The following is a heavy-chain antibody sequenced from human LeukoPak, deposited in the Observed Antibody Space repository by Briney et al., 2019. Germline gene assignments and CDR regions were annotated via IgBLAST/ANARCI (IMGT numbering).Heavy chain of an antibody. CDR1: GGYISSYY. CDR2: IYYSGST. V-gene: IGHV4-59*01. D-gene: IGHD2-15*01. CDR3: ARGSGGSFPFDP. Sequence: PSETLSLTCTVSGGYISSYYWSWLRQPPGKGLEWIGYIYYSGSTNYNPSLKSRVTISVDTSKNQFSLKLSSVTAADTAVYYCARGSGGSFPFDPWGQGTLVTVSS. J-gene: IGHJ5*02.